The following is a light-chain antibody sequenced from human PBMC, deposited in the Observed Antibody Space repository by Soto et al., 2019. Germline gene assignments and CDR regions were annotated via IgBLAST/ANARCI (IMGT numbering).Light chain of an antibody. V-gene: IGLV2-14*03. Sequence: QPVLTQPASVSGSPGQSITISCTGTSSDVGAYNFVSWHQQHPGKAPKLMIYNVYDRPSGISYRFSGSKSGNTASLTISGLPGEDEADYYCSAYTVSRTYVFGTGTKVTVL. CDR2: NVY. CDR3: SAYTVSRTYV. J-gene: IGLJ1*01. CDR1: SSDVGAYNF.